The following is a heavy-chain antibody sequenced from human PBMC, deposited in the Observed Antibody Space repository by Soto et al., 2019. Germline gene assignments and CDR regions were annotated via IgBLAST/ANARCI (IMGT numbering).Heavy chain of an antibody. D-gene: IGHD1-26*01. V-gene: IGHV3-7*03. CDR1: GFTFSSFW. Sequence: PGGSLRLSCAASGFTFSSFWMSWVRQAPWMGLEWVANIKQDESVKNYVDSVKGRFTISRDNAKRSLYLQMNSLRAEDTAVYYCITHSWAPRDQWGPGTLVTVSS. J-gene: IGHJ4*02. CDR3: ITHSWAPRDQ. CDR2: IKQDESVK.